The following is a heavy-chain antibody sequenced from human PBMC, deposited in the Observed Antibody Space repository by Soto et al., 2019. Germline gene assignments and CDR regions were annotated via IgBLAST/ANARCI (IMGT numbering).Heavy chain of an antibody. CDR1: GYSFTDYH. CDR3: ARGDSTDCSNGVCSFFYNHDMDV. CDR2: INPKSGGT. Sequence: ASVNGSCKASGYSFTDYHIHWVRQAPGQGLEWLGRINPKSGGTSTAQKFQGWVTMTTDTSISTASMELTRLTSDDTAIYYCARGDSTDCSNGVCSFFYNHDMDVWGQGTRVTV. J-gene: IGHJ6*01. V-gene: IGHV1-2*04. D-gene: IGHD2-8*01.